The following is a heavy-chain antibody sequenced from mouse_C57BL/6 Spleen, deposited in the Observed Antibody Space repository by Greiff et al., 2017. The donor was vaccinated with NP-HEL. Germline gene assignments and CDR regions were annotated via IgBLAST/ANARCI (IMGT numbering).Heavy chain of an antibody. CDR3: ARPNWDGWYFDV. V-gene: IGHV5-6*01. D-gene: IGHD4-1*01. J-gene: IGHJ1*03. CDR2: ISSGGSYT. CDR1: GFTFSSYG. Sequence: EVKLMESGGDLVKPGGSLKLSCAASGFTFSSYGMSWVRQTPDKRLEWVATISSGGSYTYYPDSVKGRFTISRDNAKNTLYLQMSSLKSEDTAMYYCARPNWDGWYFDVWGTGTTGTVSS.